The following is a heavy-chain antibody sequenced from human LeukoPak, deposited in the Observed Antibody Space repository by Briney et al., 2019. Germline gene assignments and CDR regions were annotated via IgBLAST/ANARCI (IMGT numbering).Heavy chain of an antibody. Sequence: QPGGSLRLSCAASGFTFSSYAMHWVRQAPGKGLEWVAVISYDGSNKYYADSVKGRFTISRDNSKNTLYLQMNSLRAEDTAVCYCARDSVGATNYFDYWGQGTLVTVSS. CDR2: ISYDGSNK. CDR1: GFTFSSYA. CDR3: ARDSVGATNYFDY. V-gene: IGHV3-30-3*01. D-gene: IGHD1-26*01. J-gene: IGHJ4*02.